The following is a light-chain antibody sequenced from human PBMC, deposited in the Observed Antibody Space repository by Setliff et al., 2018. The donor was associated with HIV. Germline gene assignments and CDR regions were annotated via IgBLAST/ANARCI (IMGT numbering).Light chain of an antibody. CDR2: DVS. V-gene: IGLV2-14*03. Sequence: QSVLTQPVSLSGSPGQSITISCTGTNTDIGAYKYVSWYQQHPGRAPKLIIYDVSSRPSGVSSRFPGSKSGNTASLTISGLHSDDKADYYCLSYTSASTWVFGGGTKVTVL. CDR1: NTDIGAYKY. J-gene: IGLJ3*02. CDR3: LSYTSASTWV.